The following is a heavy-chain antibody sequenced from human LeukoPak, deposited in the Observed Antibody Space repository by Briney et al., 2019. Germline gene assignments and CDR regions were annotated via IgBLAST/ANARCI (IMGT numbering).Heavy chain of an antibody. CDR3: AKTTHGVGPTGLNP. CDR2: ISAYNGNT. Sequence: ASVKVSCKASGYSFTRYGITWVRKAPGQGLEWMGWISAYNGNTNYAQKFQGRVTLTTDSSTNKAFMDLRTLTSEDTAVYNSAKTTHGVGPTGLNPWGQGTLVIVSS. V-gene: IGHV1-18*01. J-gene: IGHJ5*02. D-gene: IGHD1-26*01. CDR1: GYSFTRYG.